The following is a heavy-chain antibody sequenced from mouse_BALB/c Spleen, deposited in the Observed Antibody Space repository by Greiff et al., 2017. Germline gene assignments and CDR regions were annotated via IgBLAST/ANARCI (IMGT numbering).Heavy chain of an antibody. V-gene: IGHV7-3*02. J-gene: IGHJ3*01. CDR1: GFTFTDYY. CDR3: ARDRYEFAY. CDR2: IRNKANGYTT. Sequence: EVQLQQSGGGLVQPGGSLRLSCATSGFTFTDYYMSWVRQPPGKALEWLGFIRNKANGYTTEYSASVKGRFTISRDNSQSILYLQMNTLRAEDSATYYCARDRYEFAYWGQGTLVTVSA. D-gene: IGHD2-14*01.